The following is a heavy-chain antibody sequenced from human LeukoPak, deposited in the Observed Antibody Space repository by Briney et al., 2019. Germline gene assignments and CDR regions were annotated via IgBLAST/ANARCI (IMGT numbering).Heavy chain of an antibody. J-gene: IGHJ4*02. D-gene: IGHD3-10*01. CDR3: ARDSVGYYGSGSYYEFDY. V-gene: IGHV3-21*01. Sequence: GGSLRLSCAASGFTFSSYSMNWVRQAPGKGLEWVSSISSSSSYIYYADSVKGRFTISRDNAKNSLYLQMNSLRAEDTAVYYCARDSVGYYGSGSYYEFDYWGQGTLVTVSS. CDR1: GFTFSSYS. CDR2: ISSSSSYI.